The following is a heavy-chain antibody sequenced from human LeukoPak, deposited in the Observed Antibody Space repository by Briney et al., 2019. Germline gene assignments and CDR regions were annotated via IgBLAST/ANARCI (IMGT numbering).Heavy chain of an antibody. Sequence: SETLSLTCTVSGGSISSYYWSWIRQPPGKGLEWIGYIYYSGGTNYNPSLKSRVTISVDTSKNQFSLKLSSVTAADTAVYYCARVSVVGNAAFDIWGQGTMVTVSS. CDR3: ARVSVVGNAAFDI. CDR2: IYYSGGT. J-gene: IGHJ3*02. CDR1: GGSISSYY. D-gene: IGHD2-21*01. V-gene: IGHV4-59*01.